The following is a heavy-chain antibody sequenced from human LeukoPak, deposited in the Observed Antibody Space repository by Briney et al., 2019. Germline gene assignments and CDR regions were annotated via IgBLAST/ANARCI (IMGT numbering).Heavy chain of an antibody. J-gene: IGHJ4*02. D-gene: IGHD2-21*01. V-gene: IGHV4-61*02. CDR1: GGAISSGSYY. CDR2: IYTSGST. CDR3: ARDSYCGGECYYSY. Sequence: SQTLCLTCTVSGGAISSGSYYWSWIRQPAGKGLEWIGRIYTSGSTNYNPSLKSRVTISVDTSKKQYALKLSAVTAADTGVYYCARDSYCGGECYYSYWGQGTLVTVSS.